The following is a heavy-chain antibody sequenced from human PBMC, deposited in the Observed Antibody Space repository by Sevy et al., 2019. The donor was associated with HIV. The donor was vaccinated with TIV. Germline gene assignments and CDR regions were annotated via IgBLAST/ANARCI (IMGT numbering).Heavy chain of an antibody. CDR2: IWYDGSNK. CDR3: ARDPNRSGFDY. V-gene: IGHV3-33*01. J-gene: IGHJ4*02. D-gene: IGHD3-22*01. CDR1: GFTFSSYG. Sequence: GGSLRLSCAASGFTFSSYGMHWVRQAPGKGLEWVAVIWYDGSNKYYADSVKGRFTISRDNSKNTLYLQMNSLRAEDTAVYYCARDPNRSGFDYWGQRTLVTVSS.